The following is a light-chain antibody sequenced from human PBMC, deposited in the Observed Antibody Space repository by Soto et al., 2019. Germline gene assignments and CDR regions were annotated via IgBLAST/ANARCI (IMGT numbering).Light chain of an antibody. CDR3: QHYKMYSPWT. J-gene: IGKJ1*01. CDR1: QSISSW. Sequence: DIQMTQSPSTVSASVGDRVTITCRASQSISSWLAWYQQKPGKAPKLLIYKASSLESGVPSRFSGSGSGTEFTLTISSLQPEDFATYYCQHYKMYSPWTFGQGTKVDIK. CDR2: KAS. V-gene: IGKV1-5*03.